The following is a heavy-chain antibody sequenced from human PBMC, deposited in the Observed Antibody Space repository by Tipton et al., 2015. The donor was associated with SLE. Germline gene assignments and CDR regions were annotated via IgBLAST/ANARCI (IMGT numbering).Heavy chain of an antibody. CDR3: ARDQDNWSPALFDI. CDR1: GGSISSYY. CDR2: IYTSGST. D-gene: IGHD1-20*01. J-gene: IGHJ3*02. V-gene: IGHV4-4*07. Sequence: LRLSCTVSGGSISSYYWSWIRQPSGKGLEWIGRIYTSGSTNYNPSLKSRATMSVDTSKNQFSLKLSSVTAADTAVYYCARDQDNWSPALFDIWGQGTMVTVSS.